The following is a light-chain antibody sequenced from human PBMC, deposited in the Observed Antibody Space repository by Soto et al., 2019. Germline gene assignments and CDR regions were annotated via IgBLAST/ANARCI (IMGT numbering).Light chain of an antibody. CDR2: DTY. CDR1: HTVGTT. Sequence: IELTQSPAALSVSPGERATLSCWASHTVGTTLNWYQQKPGQAPRLLIYDTYIRATGVPARFSGSGSGTEFTLTIASLQSEDFGVYYCHRFNRWRLALGGGSKV. V-gene: IGKV3-15*01. J-gene: IGKJ4*01. CDR3: HRFNRWRLA.